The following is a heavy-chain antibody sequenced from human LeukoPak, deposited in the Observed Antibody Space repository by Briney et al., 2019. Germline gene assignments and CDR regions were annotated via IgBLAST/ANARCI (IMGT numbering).Heavy chain of an antibody. CDR2: ISAYSAKT. CDR3: ARVFYGDYQYFDY. Sequence: ASVKVSCEAPGYTFRSHGITWVRQAPGQGLEWMGWISAYSAKTNYAQKFQGRVTMTTDTSTRTAYMELRSLRSDDTAVYYCARVFYGDYQYFDYWGQGTLVTVSS. CDR1: GYTFRSHG. J-gene: IGHJ4*02. D-gene: IGHD4-17*01. V-gene: IGHV1-18*01.